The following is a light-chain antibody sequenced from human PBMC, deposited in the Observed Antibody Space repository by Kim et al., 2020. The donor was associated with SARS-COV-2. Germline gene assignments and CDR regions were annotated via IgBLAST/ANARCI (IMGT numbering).Light chain of an antibody. CDR1: SGRIANHY. CDR3: QTYDSRSQV. V-gene: IGLV6-57*01. J-gene: IGLJ3*02. CDR2: EDD. Sequence: NFMLTQPHSVSESPGKTVTISCTRSSGRIANHYVQWYQQRPGSSPTTVIYEDDQRPSGVPDRFSGSIDRSSNSASLTISGLKPEDEADYYCQTYDSRSQVFGGGTQLNVL.